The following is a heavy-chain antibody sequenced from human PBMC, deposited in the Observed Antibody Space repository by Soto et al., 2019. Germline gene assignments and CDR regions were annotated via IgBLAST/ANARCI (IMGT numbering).Heavy chain of an antibody. CDR2: IDPSDSYT. D-gene: IGHD6-13*01. V-gene: IGHV5-10-1*01. CDR3: AGHSSPSDYGMDV. Sequence: GESLKISCNGSGHSFTSYWISWVRQMPGKGLEWMGRIDPSDSYTNYSPSFQGHVTISADKSISTAYLQWSSLKASDTAMYYCAGHSSPSDYGMDVWGQGTTVTVSS. J-gene: IGHJ6*02. CDR1: GHSFTSYW.